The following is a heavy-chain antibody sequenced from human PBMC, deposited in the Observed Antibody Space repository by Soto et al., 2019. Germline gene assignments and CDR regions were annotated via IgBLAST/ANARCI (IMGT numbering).Heavy chain of an antibody. CDR1: GGTFSSYA. J-gene: IGHJ4*02. CDR3: AKEGTGGADSSGWQDFDY. Sequence: QVQLVQSGAEVKKPGSSVKVSCKASGGTFSSYAISWVRQAPGQGLEWMGGIIPIFGTANYAQKFQGRVTITADESTSTAYMELSSLRSEDTAVYYCAKEGTGGADSSGWQDFDYWGQGTLVTVSS. D-gene: IGHD6-19*01. V-gene: IGHV1-69*01. CDR2: IIPIFGTA.